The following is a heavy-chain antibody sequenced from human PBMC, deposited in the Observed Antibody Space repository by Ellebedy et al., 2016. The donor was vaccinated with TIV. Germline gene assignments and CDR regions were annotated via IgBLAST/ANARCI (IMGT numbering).Heavy chain of an antibody. Sequence: GESLKISCAASGFTFTDYYMSWIRQAPGKGPKWISYISNSGTSLYYAHSVKGRFTISRDNARNSVFLQMNNLRTEDTALYYCARESEMDCSDGSCYAYDAWGQGTQVTVSS. CDR2: ISNSGTSL. D-gene: IGHD2-15*01. CDR1: GFTFTDYY. V-gene: IGHV3-11*01. CDR3: ARESEMDCSDGSCYAYDA. J-gene: IGHJ5*02.